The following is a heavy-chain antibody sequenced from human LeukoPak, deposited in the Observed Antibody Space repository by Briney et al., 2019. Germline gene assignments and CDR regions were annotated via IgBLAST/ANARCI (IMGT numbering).Heavy chain of an antibody. Sequence: GGSLRLSCAASGFTFSSYSMNWVRQAPGKGLEWVSYISSSSSTIYYADSVKGRFTISRDNAKNSLYLQMNSLRAEDTAVYYCARDGSLDYGDYDPDYYYYMDVWGKGTTVTVSS. V-gene: IGHV3-48*01. CDR1: GFTFSSYS. CDR3: ARDGSLDYGDYDPDYYYYMDV. D-gene: IGHD4-17*01. J-gene: IGHJ6*03. CDR2: ISSSSSTI.